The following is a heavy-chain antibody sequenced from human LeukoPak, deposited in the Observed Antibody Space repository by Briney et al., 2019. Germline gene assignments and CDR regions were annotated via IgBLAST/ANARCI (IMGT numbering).Heavy chain of an antibody. J-gene: IGHJ4*02. CDR3: ATTVVPGVTLYFDL. V-gene: IGHV1-24*01. CDR1: GYTLTELS. Sequence: GASVKVSCKVSGYTLTELSMHWVRQAPGKGLEWMGGLDPEDGETIYAQKFQGRVTMTEDTSTDTAYMELSSLTSEDTALYFCATTVVPGVTLYFDLWGQGTPVTVS. CDR2: LDPEDGET. D-gene: IGHD2-15*01.